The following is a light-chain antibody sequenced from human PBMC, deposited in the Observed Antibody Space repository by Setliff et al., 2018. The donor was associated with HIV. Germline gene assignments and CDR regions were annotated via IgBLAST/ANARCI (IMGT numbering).Light chain of an antibody. CDR2: DVS. V-gene: IGLV2-14*03. CDR3: ASYRPNDLGV. Sequence: QSALIQPASVSGSPGQSGTVSCTGTSSDVGSYDFVSWYQQLPGKAPKLLIYDVSDRPSGVSHRFSGSKSGNTASLTISGLQSEDEADYYCASYRPNDLGVFGTGTKVTVL. CDR1: SSDVGSYDF. J-gene: IGLJ1*01.